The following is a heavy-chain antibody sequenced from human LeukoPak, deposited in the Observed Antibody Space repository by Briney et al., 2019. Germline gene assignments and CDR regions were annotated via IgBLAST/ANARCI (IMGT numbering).Heavy chain of an antibody. J-gene: IGHJ4*02. CDR3: AKHLGRNYFDRPFDY. Sequence: RTGGSLRLSCAAFGFTFSDNAMTWVRQAPGRGLEWVAVISSGGNTKYAESEKGRFSISRDNSKNTLYLQMNSLRAEDTAVYYCAKHLGRNYFDRPFDYWGRGTLVTVSS. D-gene: IGHD3-22*01. V-gene: IGHV3-23*01. CDR2: ISSGGNT. CDR1: GFTFSDNA.